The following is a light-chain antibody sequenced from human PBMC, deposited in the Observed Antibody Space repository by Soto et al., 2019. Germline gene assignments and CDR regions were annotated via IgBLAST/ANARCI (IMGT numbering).Light chain of an antibody. J-gene: IGKJ5*01. CDR1: QTFSNSF. CDR3: QQCGSSST. V-gene: IGKV3-20*01. CDR2: GAS. Sequence: GLTQSPGTLSLSPGERATLSCRASQTFSNSFLSWFQQIPGQAPRLLIYGASMRATGIPDRFSGSGSGTDFTLTISRLEPEDFAVYYCQQCGSSSTFGQGTRLETK.